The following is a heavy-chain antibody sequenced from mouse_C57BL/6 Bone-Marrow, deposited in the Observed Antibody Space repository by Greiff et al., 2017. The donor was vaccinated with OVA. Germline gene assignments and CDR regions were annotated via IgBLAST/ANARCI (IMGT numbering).Heavy chain of an antibody. CDR3: ARDTTVVEGTNFDY. J-gene: IGHJ2*01. Sequence: VQLVESGPGLVQPSQSLSITCTVSGFSLTSYGVHWVRQSPGKGLEWLGVIWSGGSTDYNAAFISRLSISKDNSKSQVFFKMNSLQADDTAIYYCARDTTVVEGTNFDYWGQGTTLTVSS. V-gene: IGHV2-2*01. CDR1: GFSLTSYG. D-gene: IGHD1-1*01. CDR2: IWSGGST.